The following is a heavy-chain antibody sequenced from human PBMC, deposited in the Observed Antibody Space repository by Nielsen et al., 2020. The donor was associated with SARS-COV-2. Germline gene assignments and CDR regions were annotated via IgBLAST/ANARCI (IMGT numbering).Heavy chain of an antibody. CDR2: IDPHSGGT. CDR3: ARGDYSNPNY. CDR1: GYRFTAYS. V-gene: IGHV1-2*06. Sequence: ASVKVSCKGSGYRFTAYSMHWVRQAPGQGPEWMGRIDPHSGGTTYAQKFQGRVTMTRDTSINTAYMELTRLRSDDTAVYYCARGDYSNPNYWGQGSLVTVSS. D-gene: IGHD4-11*01. J-gene: IGHJ4*02.